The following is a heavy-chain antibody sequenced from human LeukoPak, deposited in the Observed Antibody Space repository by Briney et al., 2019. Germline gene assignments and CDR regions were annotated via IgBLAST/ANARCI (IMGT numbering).Heavy chain of an antibody. V-gene: IGHV4-34*01. CDR3: ASGDYCGGACYPDDGWFDP. Sequence: PSETLSLTCAVYGGSFSGYYWRWIRQPPGKGLEWIGEINHSGSTNYNPSLKSRVTISVDTSKNQFSLKLSSVTAADTAVYYCASGDYCGGACYPDDGWFDPWGQGTLVTVSS. J-gene: IGHJ5*02. D-gene: IGHD2-21*02. CDR2: INHSGST. CDR1: GGSFSGYY.